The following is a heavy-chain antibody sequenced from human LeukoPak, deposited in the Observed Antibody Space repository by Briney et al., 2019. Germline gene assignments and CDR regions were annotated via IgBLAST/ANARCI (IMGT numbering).Heavy chain of an antibody. CDR3: ARGRYCSSSSCYQIYYYYMDV. CDR1: GFTFDDYG. J-gene: IGHJ6*03. CDR2: INWNGGST. Sequence: GGSLRLSCAASGFTFDDYGMSWVRQAPGKGLEWVSGINWNGGSTGYADSVKGRFTISRDNAKNSLYLQMNSLRAEDTALYYCARGRYCSSSSCYQIYYYYMDVWGKGTTVTVSS. D-gene: IGHD2-2*01. V-gene: IGHV3-20*04.